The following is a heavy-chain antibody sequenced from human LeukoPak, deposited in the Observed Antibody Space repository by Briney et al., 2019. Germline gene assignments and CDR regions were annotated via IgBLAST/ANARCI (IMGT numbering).Heavy chain of an antibody. CDR1: GGSISSSSYY. Sequence: SETLSLTCTVSGGSISSSSYYWGWIRQPPGKGLEWIGSIYYSGSTNYNPSLKSRVTISVDTSKNQFSLKLSSVTAADTAVYYCARVNYGRYYMDVWGKGTTVTVSS. CDR3: ARVNYGRYYMDV. V-gene: IGHV4-39*07. D-gene: IGHD1-7*01. J-gene: IGHJ6*03. CDR2: IYYSGST.